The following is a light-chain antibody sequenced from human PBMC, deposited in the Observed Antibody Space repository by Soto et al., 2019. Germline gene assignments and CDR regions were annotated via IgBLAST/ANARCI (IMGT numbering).Light chain of an antibody. Sequence: QSVLTDPPSASGSPGQSVTISYTGTSNDVGGYNYVSWYQQHPGKAPKLMIYEVNKRPSGVPDRFSGSKSGNTASLTVSGLQAEDEADYYCSSFAVSNSFVFGTGTKVTVL. V-gene: IGLV2-8*01. CDR2: EVN. CDR3: SSFAVSNSFV. J-gene: IGLJ1*01. CDR1: SNDVGGYNY.